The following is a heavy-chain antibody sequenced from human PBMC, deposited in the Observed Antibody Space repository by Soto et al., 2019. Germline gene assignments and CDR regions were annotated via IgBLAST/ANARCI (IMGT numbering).Heavy chain of an antibody. CDR1: GFTVSSNY. D-gene: IGHD5-12*01. Sequence: HPGGSLRLSCAASGFTVSSNYMSWVRQAPGKGLEWVSTIYSGGRTFYADSVKGRFTISRDSSKNTLYLEMNSLRAEDTAVYYCARDGAMATYFEYFQHWGQ. CDR2: IYSGGRT. V-gene: IGHV3-53*01. CDR3: ARDGAMATYFEYFQH. J-gene: IGHJ1*01.